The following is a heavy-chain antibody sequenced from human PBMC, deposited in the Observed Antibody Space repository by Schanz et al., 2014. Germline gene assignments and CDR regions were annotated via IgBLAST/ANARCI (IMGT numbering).Heavy chain of an antibody. V-gene: IGHV1-18*01. Sequence: QVQLVQSGAEVKKPGASVKVSCKASGYTFTSYGINWVRQAPGQGLEWMGWISAYNGNTNYAQKLQGRVTITADKSTSTAYMELSNLRSEDTAVYYCARAEQDYSDSSGYATYYFGNWGQGTLVTVSS. D-gene: IGHD3-22*01. CDR2: ISAYNGNT. J-gene: IGHJ4*02. CDR1: GYTFTSYG. CDR3: ARAEQDYSDSSGYATYYFGN.